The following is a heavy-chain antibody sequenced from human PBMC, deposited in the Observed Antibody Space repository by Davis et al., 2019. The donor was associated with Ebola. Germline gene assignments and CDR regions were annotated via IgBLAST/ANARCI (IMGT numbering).Heavy chain of an antibody. V-gene: IGHV3-15*01. D-gene: IGHD3-10*01. CDR2: FKSKPDGGTT. J-gene: IGHJ6*02. CDR3: TRESGGGVDV. Sequence: GESLKISCAASGFTFSNAWMSWVRQAPGKGQEWVGRFKSKPDGGTTDYAAPVKGRFTISRDDSKNTLYLQMNSLKTEDTAVYYCTRESGGGVDVWGQGTTVTVSS. CDR1: GFTFSNAW.